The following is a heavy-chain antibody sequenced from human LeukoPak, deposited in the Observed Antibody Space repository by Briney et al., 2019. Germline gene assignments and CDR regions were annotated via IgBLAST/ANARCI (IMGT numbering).Heavy chain of an antibody. V-gene: IGHV1-2*06. J-gene: IGHJ3*02. CDR3: AKVREVGTNIEVVVVDTSGAFDM. D-gene: IGHD2-15*01. CDR2: INPNSGDT. CDR1: GYTFTGYY. Sequence: ASVKVSCKASGYTFTGYYINWVRQAPGQGLEWMGRINPNSGDTNFAQKFQGRVTLTRDTSISTSYMELSSLRSDDTAVYFCAKVREVGTNIEVVVVDTSGAFDMWGQGTMVTVSS.